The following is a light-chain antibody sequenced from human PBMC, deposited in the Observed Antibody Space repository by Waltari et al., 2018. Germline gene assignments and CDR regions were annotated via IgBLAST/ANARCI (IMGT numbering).Light chain of an antibody. J-gene: IGLJ6*01. CDR1: SGSVSTSNS. Sequence: TVVTQEPSLSVSPGGTVTLTCGLNSGSVSTSNSPSWYPQTPAQAPRMLIYSTNTRPAGVSDRVSGSILGNKAALTITGAQADDESDYYCTVYMGSGISVFGSGTKLTVL. CDR3: TVYMGSGISV. V-gene: IGLV8-61*01. CDR2: STN.